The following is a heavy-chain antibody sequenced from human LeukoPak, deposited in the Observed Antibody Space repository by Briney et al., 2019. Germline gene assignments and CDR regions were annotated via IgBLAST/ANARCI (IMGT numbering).Heavy chain of an antibody. CDR2: IRYDGSNK. CDR3: AKDLAKLGSSSFDY. V-gene: IGHV3-30*02. J-gene: IGHJ4*02. CDR1: GFTFSSYG. Sequence: GGSLRLSCAASGFTFSSYGMHWVRQAPGKGLEWVAFIRYDGSNKYYADSVKGRFTISRDNSKNTLYLQMNSLRAEDTAVYYCAKDLAKLGSSSFDYWGQGTLVTVSS. D-gene: IGHD6-13*01.